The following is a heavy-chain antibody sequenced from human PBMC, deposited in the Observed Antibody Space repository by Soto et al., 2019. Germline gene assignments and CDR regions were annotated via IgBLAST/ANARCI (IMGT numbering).Heavy chain of an antibody. Sequence: ASVKVSCKASGYTFTGYYMHWVRQAPGQGLEWMGWINPNSGGTNYAQKFQGWVTMTRDTSISTAYMELSRLRSDDTAVYYCARGRCTNGVCYSARIQTVYYMDVWGKGTTVTVSS. D-gene: IGHD2-8*01. V-gene: IGHV1-2*04. J-gene: IGHJ6*03. CDR1: GYTFTGYY. CDR3: ARGRCTNGVCYSARIQTVYYMDV. CDR2: INPNSGGT.